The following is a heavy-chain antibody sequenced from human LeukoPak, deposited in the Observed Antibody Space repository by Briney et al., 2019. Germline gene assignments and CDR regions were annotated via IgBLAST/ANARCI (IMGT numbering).Heavy chain of an antibody. V-gene: IGHV4-34*01. D-gene: IGHD3-3*01. Sequence: PSETLSLTCAVYGGSFSGYYWSWIRQPPGKGLEWIGEINHSGSTNYNPYLKSRVTISVDTSKNQFSLKLSSVTAADTAVYYCARGGRYYDFWSGYPAAIDYWGQGTLVTVSS. J-gene: IGHJ4*02. CDR1: GGSFSGYY. CDR2: INHSGST. CDR3: ARGGRYYDFWSGYPAAIDY.